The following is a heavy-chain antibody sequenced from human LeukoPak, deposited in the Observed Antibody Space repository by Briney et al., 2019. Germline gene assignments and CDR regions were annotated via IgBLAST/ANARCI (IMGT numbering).Heavy chain of an antibody. Sequence: GGSLRLSCAASGFTFSSYGMHWVRQVPGKGPEWVTVISYDGSNKYYADSVKGRFTISRDNSKNTLYLQMNSLRAEDTAVYYCACAVMVQQLGAFDIWGQGTMVTVSS. D-gene: IGHD6-13*01. CDR2: ISYDGSNK. V-gene: IGHV3-30*03. J-gene: IGHJ3*02. CDR1: GFTFSSYG. CDR3: ACAVMVQQLGAFDI.